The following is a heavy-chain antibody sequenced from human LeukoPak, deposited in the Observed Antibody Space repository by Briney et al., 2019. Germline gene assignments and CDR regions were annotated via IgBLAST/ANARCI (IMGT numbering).Heavy chain of an antibody. D-gene: IGHD1-26*01. Sequence: GGSLRLSCAASGFTFSSYAMSWVRQAPGKGLEWVSAISGRGSNTYYADSVKGRFTISRDNSKNTLHLQMNSLRAEDTAVYYCAKNSGMGGGAFDIWGQGTMVTVSS. CDR2: ISGRGSNT. J-gene: IGHJ3*02. CDR3: AKNSGMGGGAFDI. CDR1: GFTFSSYA. V-gene: IGHV3-23*01.